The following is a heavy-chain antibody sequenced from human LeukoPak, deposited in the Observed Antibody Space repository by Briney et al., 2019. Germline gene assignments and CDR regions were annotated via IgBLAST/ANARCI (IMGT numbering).Heavy chain of an antibody. D-gene: IGHD5-24*01. CDR3: ARMMASIPRGVPDY. J-gene: IGHJ4*02. CDR1: GFTFSSYW. V-gene: IGHV3-7*01. Sequence: GGSLRLSCASSGFTFSSYWMTWVRQAPGKGLEWVANLKEDGSEKYYVDSVKGRFTISGDNAKSSLYLQMDSLRAEDSAVYYCARMMASIPRGVPDYWGQGTLVTVSS. CDR2: LKEDGSEK.